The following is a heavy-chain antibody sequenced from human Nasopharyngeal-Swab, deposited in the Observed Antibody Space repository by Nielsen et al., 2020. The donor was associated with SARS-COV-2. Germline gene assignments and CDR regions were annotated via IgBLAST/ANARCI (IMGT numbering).Heavy chain of an antibody. CDR2: INPNSGGT. J-gene: IGHJ5*02. Sequence: WVRQAPGQGLEWMGWINPNSGGTNYAQKFQGWVTMTRDTSISTACMELSRLRSDDTAVYYCARGGPGYCSSTSCYGNWFDPWGQGTLVTVSS. CDR3: ARGGPGYCSSTSCYGNWFDP. D-gene: IGHD2-2*01. V-gene: IGHV1-2*04.